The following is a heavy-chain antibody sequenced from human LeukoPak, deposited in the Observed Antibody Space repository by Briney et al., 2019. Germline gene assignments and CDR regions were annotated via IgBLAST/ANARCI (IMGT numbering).Heavy chain of an antibody. CDR3: VRTGDDAFDI. J-gene: IGHJ3*02. V-gene: IGHV4-59*08. CDR1: GGSISSYY. CDR2: IYYSGST. Sequence: SETLSLTCTVSGGSISSYYWSWIRQPPGKGLEWIGYIYYSGSTNYNPSLKSRVTISVDTSKNQFSLKLSSVTAADTAVYYCVRTGDDAFDIWGQGTMVTVSS. D-gene: IGHD2-21*01.